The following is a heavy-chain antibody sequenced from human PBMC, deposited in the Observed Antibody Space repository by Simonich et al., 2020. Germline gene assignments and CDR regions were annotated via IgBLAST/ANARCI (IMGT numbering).Heavy chain of an antibody. CDR3: ARGKGWKNAFDI. J-gene: IGHJ3*02. CDR2: INHSGST. D-gene: IGHD1-1*01. CDR1: GGSFSGYY. V-gene: IGHV4-34*01. Sequence: QVQLQQGGAGLLKPSETLSLTCAVYGGSFSGYYWSWIRQPPGKGLEWIGEINHSGSTNYNPSRKSRVTISVDTSKNQFSLKLSSVTAADTAVYYCARGKGWKNAFDIWGQGTMVTVSS.